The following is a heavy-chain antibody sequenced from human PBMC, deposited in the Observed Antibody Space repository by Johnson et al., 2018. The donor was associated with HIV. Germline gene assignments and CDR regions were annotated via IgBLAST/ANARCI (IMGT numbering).Heavy chain of an antibody. CDR2: ISYDGSNK. CDR3: ARAAAARSTGHDAFDI. V-gene: IGHV3-30*14. J-gene: IGHJ3*02. CDR1: GFIFSNYA. Sequence: VQLVESGGGVVQPGRSLRLSCAASGFIFSNYAMHWVRQAPGKGLEWVAVISYDGSNKYYADSVKGRFTISRDNSKNTLYLKMSSLRVEDTAMYYCARAAAARSTGHDAFDIWGQGTMVTVSS. D-gene: IGHD6-6*01.